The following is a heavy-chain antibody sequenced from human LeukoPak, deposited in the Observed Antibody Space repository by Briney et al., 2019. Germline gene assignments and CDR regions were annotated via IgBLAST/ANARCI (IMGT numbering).Heavy chain of an antibody. Sequence: PGGSLRLSCAASGFTFSSYEMNWVRQAPGKGLEWVSYISSSGSTIYYADSVKGRFTISRDNAKNSLYLQMNSLRAEDTAVYYCARELYCSGGSCYPYYFDYWGQGTLVTVSS. V-gene: IGHV3-48*03. D-gene: IGHD2-15*01. CDR3: ARELYCSGGSCYPYYFDY. CDR1: GFTFSSYE. J-gene: IGHJ4*02. CDR2: ISSSGSTI.